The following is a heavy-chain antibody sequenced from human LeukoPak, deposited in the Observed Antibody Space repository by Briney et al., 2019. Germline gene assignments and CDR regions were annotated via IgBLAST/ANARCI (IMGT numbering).Heavy chain of an antibody. CDR1: GFTFSSYS. D-gene: IGHD3-16*02. CDR2: ISSSSSYI. CDR3: ARGLRGELLFGGGYYYYGMDV. Sequence: KPGGSLRLSCAASGFTFSSYSMNWVRQAPGKGLEWVSSISSSSSYIYYAASVKGRFTISRDNAKNSLYLQMNSLRAEDTAVYYCARGLRGELLFGGGYYYYGMDVWGKGTTVTVSS. J-gene: IGHJ6*04. V-gene: IGHV3-21*01.